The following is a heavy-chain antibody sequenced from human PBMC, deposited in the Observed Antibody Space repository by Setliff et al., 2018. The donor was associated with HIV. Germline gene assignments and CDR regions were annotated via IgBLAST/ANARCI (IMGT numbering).Heavy chain of an antibody. V-gene: IGHV1-2*06. CDR2: IIPNSGGT. J-gene: IGHJ4*02. Sequence: GSVKVSCKASGYTFTGYYIHWVRQAPGQGLEWMGRIIPNSGGTNYAQKFQGRVTMTRDTSTNTAHMELNSLRSIDTAMYYCVTVFYYNSESYSLDYWGQGMLVTVSS. D-gene: IGHD3-10*01. CDR3: VTVFYYNSESYSLDY. CDR1: GYTFTGYY.